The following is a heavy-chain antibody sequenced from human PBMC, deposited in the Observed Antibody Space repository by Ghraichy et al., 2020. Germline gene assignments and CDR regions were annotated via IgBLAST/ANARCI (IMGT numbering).Heavy chain of an antibody. CDR1: GGSISSSSYY. J-gene: IGHJ4*02. V-gene: IGHV4-39*07. CDR2: IYYSGST. D-gene: IGHD3-3*01. Sequence: SETLSLTCTVSGGSISSSSYYWGWIRQPPGKGLEWIGSIYYSGSTYYNPSLKSRVTISVDTSKNQFSLKLSSVTAADTAVYYCARVGFGVVNGDDYWGQGTLVTVSS. CDR3: ARVGFGVVNGDDY.